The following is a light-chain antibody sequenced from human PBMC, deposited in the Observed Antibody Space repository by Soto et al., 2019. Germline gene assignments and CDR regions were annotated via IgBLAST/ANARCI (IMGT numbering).Light chain of an antibody. CDR3: QHYNSYSEA. CDR2: GAS. CDR1: QSVTADY. V-gene: IGKV3-20*01. J-gene: IGKJ1*01. Sequence: EIVLTQSPASLSLSPGEGATLSCRTSQSVTADYLAWYQHKPGQSPSLLMSGASRRAPGVPDRFGGSGSGTDFTLTISSLQPDDFATYCCQHYNSYSEAFGQGTKVDIK.